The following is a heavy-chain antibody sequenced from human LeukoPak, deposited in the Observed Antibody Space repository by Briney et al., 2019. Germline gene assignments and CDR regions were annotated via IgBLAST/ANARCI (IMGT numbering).Heavy chain of an antibody. CDR2: IYHSGST. J-gene: IGHJ4*02. D-gene: IGHD2-15*01. CDR3: ATAYCSGGSCPYYFDY. CDR1: GGSISSSNW. Sequence: SGTLSLTCAVSGGSISSSNWWSWVRQPPGKGLEWIGEIYHSGSTNYNPSLKSRVTISVDKSKNQFSLKLSSVTAADTAVYYCATAYCSGGSCPYYFDYWGQGTLVTVSS. V-gene: IGHV4-4*02.